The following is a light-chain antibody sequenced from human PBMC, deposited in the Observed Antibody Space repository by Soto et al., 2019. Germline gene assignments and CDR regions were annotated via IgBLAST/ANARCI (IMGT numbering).Light chain of an antibody. V-gene: IGKV1-8*01. Sequence: AIRMTQSQSSFSSSTGDRVTITCRASQGISSYLAWYQQNPGKAPKLLIYAASTWQSGVPSRFSGSGSGTAFTLPISCLQSEDFATYYCQKYYSYPQTFGPGTKVDIK. CDR1: QGISSY. J-gene: IGKJ3*01. CDR3: QKYYSYPQT. CDR2: AAS.